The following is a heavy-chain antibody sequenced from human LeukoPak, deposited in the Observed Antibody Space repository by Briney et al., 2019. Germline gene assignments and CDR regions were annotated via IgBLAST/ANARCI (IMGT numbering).Heavy chain of an antibody. J-gene: IGHJ4*02. CDR3: ARYIAAPRNHFDY. CDR1: GGPISSYY. D-gene: IGHD6-13*01. V-gene: IGHV4-59*08. Sequence: SETLSPTCTVSGGPISSYYWSWIRQPPGKGLEWIGYIYYSGSTNYNPSLKSRVTISVDTSKNQFSLKLSSVTAADTAVYYCARYIAAPRNHFDYWGQGTLVTVSS. CDR2: IYYSGST.